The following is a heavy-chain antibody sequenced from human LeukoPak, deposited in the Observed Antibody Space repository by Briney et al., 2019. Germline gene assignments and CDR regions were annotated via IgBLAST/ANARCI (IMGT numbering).Heavy chain of an antibody. J-gene: IGHJ5*02. V-gene: IGHV3-48*03. CDR1: GFDLNTYE. Sequence: PGGSLRLSCAASGFDLNTYEMYWVRQAPGKGLEWIADITISGHTKNYADSVKGRFTISRDNAGTSLYLQMNSLRVEDTGVYYCARGDPHADLWGQGTLVTVSS. CDR2: ITISGHTK. CDR3: ARGDPHADL.